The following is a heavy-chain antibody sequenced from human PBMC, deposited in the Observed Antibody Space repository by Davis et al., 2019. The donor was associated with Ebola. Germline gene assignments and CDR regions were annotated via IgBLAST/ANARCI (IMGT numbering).Heavy chain of an antibody. D-gene: IGHD4-17*01. Sequence: GGSLRLSCAASGFTFSTYSMSWVRQAPGKGLEWVSSISSDSDYIYYADSAKGRFTISRDNAKNSLYLQMNSLRAEDTAVYYCARDIMSTVIYWGQGTLVTVSS. CDR2: ISSDSDYI. CDR3: ARDIMSTVIY. CDR1: GFTFSTYS. J-gene: IGHJ4*02. V-gene: IGHV3-21*01.